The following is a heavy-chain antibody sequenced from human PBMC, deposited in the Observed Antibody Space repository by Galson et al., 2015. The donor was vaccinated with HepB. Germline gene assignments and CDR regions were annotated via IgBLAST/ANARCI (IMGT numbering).Heavy chain of an antibody. CDR3: ARDSDQGYGDNWFDP. CDR2: ISSSSSTI. J-gene: IGHJ5*02. V-gene: IGHV3-48*01. Sequence: SLRLSCAASGFTFSSYSMNWVRQAPGKGLEWVSYISSSSSTIYYADSVKGRFTISRDNAKNSLNLQMNSLRAEDTAVYYCARDSDQGYGDNWFDPWGQGTLVTVSS. D-gene: IGHD4-17*01. CDR1: GFTFSSYS.